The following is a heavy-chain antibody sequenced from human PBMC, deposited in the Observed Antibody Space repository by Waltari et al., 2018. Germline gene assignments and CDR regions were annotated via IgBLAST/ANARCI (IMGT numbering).Heavy chain of an antibody. CDR3: ARGEVEWLVNYYYYYYMDV. D-gene: IGHD6-19*01. J-gene: IGHJ6*03. Sequence: QVQLVQSGGEVKKPGASVKVSCKASGYTFTSYDINWVRQATGQGLEWMGWMNPNSGNTGYAQKFQGRVTMTRNTSISTAYMELSSLRSEDTAVYYCARGEVEWLVNYYYYYYMDVWGKGTTVTVSS. CDR2: MNPNSGNT. V-gene: IGHV1-8*01. CDR1: GYTFTSYD.